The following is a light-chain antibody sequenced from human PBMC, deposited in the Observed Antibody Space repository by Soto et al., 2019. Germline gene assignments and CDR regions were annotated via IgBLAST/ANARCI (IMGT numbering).Light chain of an antibody. CDR1: QSLSNNF. CDR3: QQYATSPLS. Sequence: DIVLTQSPGTLSLSPGDRAALSCGASQSLSNNFLAWYQQKPGQAPRLLISGASSRATGIPDRFSGSGSGTDFTLTITRVAPEDFAVYYCQQYATSPLSFGGGTKVEIK. J-gene: IGKJ4*01. CDR2: GAS. V-gene: IGKV3-20*01.